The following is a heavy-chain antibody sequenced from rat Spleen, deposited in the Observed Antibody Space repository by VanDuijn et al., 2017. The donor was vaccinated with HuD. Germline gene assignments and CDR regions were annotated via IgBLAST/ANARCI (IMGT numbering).Heavy chain of an antibody. V-gene: IGHV5-31*01. Sequence: EVQLVESGGGLVQPGRSMKLSCAASGFTFSNYGMAWVRQAPGKGLEWVASITNTGGSTYYPDSVKGRFTISRDNAKSTLYLQMNSLRSEDTATYYCTRGGGFMYTTDYYYALFDYWGQGVMVTVSS. CDR2: ITNTGGST. J-gene: IGHJ2*01. CDR1: GFTFSNYG. CDR3: TRGGGFMYTTDYYYALFDY. D-gene: IGHD1-6*01.